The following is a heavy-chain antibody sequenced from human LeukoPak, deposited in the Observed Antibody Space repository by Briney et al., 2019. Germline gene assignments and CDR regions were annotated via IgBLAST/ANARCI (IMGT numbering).Heavy chain of an antibody. CDR1: GFTFSSYG. Sequence: SGGSLRLSCAASGFTFSSYGMHWVRQAPGKGLEWVAFIRYDGSNKYYADSVKGRFTISRDNSKNTLYPQMNSLRAEDTAVYYCARGQRRHTDMAPSFDYWGQGTLVTVSS. CDR3: ARGQRRHTDMAPSFDY. V-gene: IGHV3-30*02. D-gene: IGHD5-18*01. J-gene: IGHJ4*02. CDR2: IRYDGSNK.